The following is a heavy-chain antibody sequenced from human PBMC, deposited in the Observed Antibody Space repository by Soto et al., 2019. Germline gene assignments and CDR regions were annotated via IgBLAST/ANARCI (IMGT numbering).Heavy chain of an antibody. CDR2: ISSSSSYI. V-gene: IGHV3-21*01. J-gene: IGHJ6*03. CDR1: GFTFSSYS. Sequence: GGSLRLSCAASGFTFSSYSMNWVRQAPGKGLEWVSSISSSSSYIYYADSVKGRFTISRDNAKNSLYLQMNSLRAEDTAVYYCARVAHPPRGLYYYMDVWGKGTTVTVSS. D-gene: IGHD1-26*01. CDR3: ARVAHPPRGLYYYMDV.